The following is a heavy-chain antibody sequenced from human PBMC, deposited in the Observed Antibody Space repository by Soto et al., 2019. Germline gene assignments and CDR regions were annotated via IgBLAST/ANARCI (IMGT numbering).Heavy chain of an antibody. Sequence: PSETLSLTCTVSGGSISSYYWSWIRQPPGKGLEWIGYIYYSGSTNYNPSLKSRVTISVDTSKNQFSLKLSSVTAADTAVYYCARQQPDQEWLFFGTKTWLDPWGQGTLVTVSS. CDR3: ARQQPDQEWLFFGTKTWLDP. D-gene: IGHD3-3*01. J-gene: IGHJ5*02. V-gene: IGHV4-59*01. CDR1: GGSISSYY. CDR2: IYYSGST.